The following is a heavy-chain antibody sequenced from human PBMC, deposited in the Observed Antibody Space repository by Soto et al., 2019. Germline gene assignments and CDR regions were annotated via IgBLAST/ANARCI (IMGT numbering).Heavy chain of an antibody. J-gene: IGHJ5*02. CDR3: AKYYGSGSFGP. V-gene: IGHV3-23*01. Sequence: LRLSCAAAGFSFDSYAMTWVRQAPGKGLEWVSSISGSAAGKYYADSVKGRFTISRDNSKNTLYLQMNSLRADDTAVYYCAKYYGSGSFGPWGQGTLVTVSS. CDR1: GFSFDSYA. CDR2: ISGSAAGK. D-gene: IGHD3-10*01.